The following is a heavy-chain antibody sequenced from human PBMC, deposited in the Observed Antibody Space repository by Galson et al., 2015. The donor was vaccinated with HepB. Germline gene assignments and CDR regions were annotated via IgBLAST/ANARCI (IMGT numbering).Heavy chain of an antibody. CDR1: GFTISSHY. CDR2: IYSGGST. J-gene: IGHJ3*02. Sequence: SLRLTCAASGFTISSHYMSWVRRAPGKGLEWVSVIYSGGSTYYADSVKGRFTISRDSSKNTLYLQMNSLRAEDTAVYYCARVGYYYDSSGYQSDAFDIWGQGTMVTVSS. V-gene: IGHV3-66*01. D-gene: IGHD3-22*01. CDR3: ARVGYYYDSSGYQSDAFDI.